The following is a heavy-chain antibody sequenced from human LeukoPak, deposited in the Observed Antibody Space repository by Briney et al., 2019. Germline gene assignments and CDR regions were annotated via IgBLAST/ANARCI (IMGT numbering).Heavy chain of an antibody. J-gene: IGHJ5*02. CDR1: GGSFSGYY. D-gene: IGHD6-19*01. CDR3: ARRHSSGWGLYAPNWFDP. V-gene: IGHV4-34*01. Sequence: SETLSLTCAVYGGSFSGYYWSWIRQPPGKGLEWIGSIYYSGSTYYNPSLKSRVTISVDTSKNQFSLKLSSVTAADTAVYYCARRHSSGWGLYAPNWFDPWGQGTLVTVSS. CDR2: IYYSGST.